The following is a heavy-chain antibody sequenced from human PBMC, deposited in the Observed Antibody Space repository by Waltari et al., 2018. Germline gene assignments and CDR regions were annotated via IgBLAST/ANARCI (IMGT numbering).Heavy chain of an antibody. J-gene: IGHJ3*02. D-gene: IGHD6-19*01. CDR1: GGSFSGYY. V-gene: IGHV4-34*01. Sequence: QVQLQQWGAGLLKPSETLSLTCAVYGGSFSGYYWSWIRQPPGKGLEWIGEINPSGSTNYDPALKSRVTISVDTSKTQFSLKLSSVTAADTAVYYCAKKGLLRAFDIWGQGTMVTVSS. CDR3: AKKGLLRAFDI. CDR2: INPSGST.